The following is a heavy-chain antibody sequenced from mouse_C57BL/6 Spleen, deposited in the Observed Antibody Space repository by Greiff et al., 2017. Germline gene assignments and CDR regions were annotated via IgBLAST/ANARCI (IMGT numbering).Heavy chain of an antibody. CDR1: GFTFSDYG. J-gene: IGHJ4*01. Sequence: EVKLVESRGGLVKPGGSLKLSCAASGFTFSDYGMHWVRQAPEKGLEWVAYISSGSSTIYYADTVKGRFTISRDNAKNTLFLQMTSLRSEDTAMYYCARDDYDVAMDYWGQGTSVTVSS. CDR2: ISSGSSTI. V-gene: IGHV5-17*01. D-gene: IGHD2-4*01. CDR3: ARDDYDVAMDY.